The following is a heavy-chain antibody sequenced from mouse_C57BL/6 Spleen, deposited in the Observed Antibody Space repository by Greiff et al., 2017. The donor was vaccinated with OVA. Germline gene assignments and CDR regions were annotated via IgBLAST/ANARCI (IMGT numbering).Heavy chain of an antibody. V-gene: IGHV5-17*01. J-gene: IGHJ2*01. CDR2: ISSGSSTI. Sequence: EVMLVESGGGLVKPGGSLKLSCAASGFTFSDYGMHWVRQAPEKGLEWVAYISSGSSTIYYADTVKGRFTISRDNAKNTLFLQMTSLRSEDTDMYYCAREGYDYDYAFDYWGQGTTLTVSS. CDR3: AREGYDYDYAFDY. D-gene: IGHD2-4*01. CDR1: GFTFSDYG.